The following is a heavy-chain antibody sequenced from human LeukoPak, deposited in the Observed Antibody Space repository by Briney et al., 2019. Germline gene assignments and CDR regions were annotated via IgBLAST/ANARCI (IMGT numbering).Heavy chain of an antibody. Sequence: ASVKVSCKASGYTFTSYYMHWVRQAPGQGLEWMGIINPSGGSTSYAQKFQGRVTMTRDTSTSTVYMELNSLRAEDTAVYYCARNGGYSYGYDPYYFDYWGQGTLVTVSS. V-gene: IGHV1-46*01. J-gene: IGHJ4*02. CDR1: GYTFTSYY. D-gene: IGHD5-18*01. CDR3: ARNGGYSYGYDPYYFDY. CDR2: INPSGGST.